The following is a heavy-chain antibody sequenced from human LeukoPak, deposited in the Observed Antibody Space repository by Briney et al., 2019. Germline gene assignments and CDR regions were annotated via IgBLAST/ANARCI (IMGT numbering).Heavy chain of an antibody. J-gene: IGHJ4*02. CDR2: IDWDDDK. V-gene: IGHV2-70*11. CDR1: GFSLSTSGMC. D-gene: IGHD3-10*01. Sequence: SGPALVKPTQTLTLTCTFSGFSLSTSGMCVSWIRQPPGKALEWLARIDWDDDKYYSTSLKTRLTISKDTSKNQVVLTMTNMDPVDTATYYCARIPGLGYYGSGMEYYFDYWGQGTLVTVSS. CDR3: ARIPGLGYYGSGMEYYFDY.